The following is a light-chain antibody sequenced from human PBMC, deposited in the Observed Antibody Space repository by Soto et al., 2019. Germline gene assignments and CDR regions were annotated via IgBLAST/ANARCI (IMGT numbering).Light chain of an antibody. CDR3: QSFDSSLNGWV. CDR2: GNT. V-gene: IGLV1-40*01. CDR1: SSNIGAGHD. Sequence: QLVLTQPPSVSGAPGQRVTISCTGSSSNIGAGHDVHWYQQVPGTAPKLLVSGNTNRPSGVPDRFSGSNSGTSASLAITGLQAEDEADYYCQSFDSSLNGWVFGGGTNLTVL. J-gene: IGLJ3*02.